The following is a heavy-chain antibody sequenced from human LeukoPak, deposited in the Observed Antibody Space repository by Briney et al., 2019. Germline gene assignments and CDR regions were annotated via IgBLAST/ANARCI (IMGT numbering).Heavy chain of an antibody. CDR3: ARVMTTVTTEWFDP. CDR2: IRYDGSNK. J-gene: IGHJ5*02. Sequence: GGSLRLSCAASGFPFSSYVMHWVRQAPGKGLEWVAFIRYDGSNKYYADSVKGRFTISRDNSKNTLYLQMNSLRAEDTAVYYCARVMTTVTTEWFDPWGQGTLVTVSS. V-gene: IGHV3-30*02. D-gene: IGHD4-11*01. CDR1: GFPFSSYV.